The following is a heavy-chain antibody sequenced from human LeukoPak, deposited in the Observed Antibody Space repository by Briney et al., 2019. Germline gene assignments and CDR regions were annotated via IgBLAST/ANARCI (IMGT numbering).Heavy chain of an antibody. CDR1: GGSISSYY. Sequence: SETLSLTCTVSGGSISSYYWSCIRQPPGKGLEWIGYIYYTGSTNYNPSLKSRVTISVDTSKNQFSLKLSSVTAADTAVYYCARHSSHGIAAAGSSFDYWGQGTLVTVSS. CDR2: IYYTGST. J-gene: IGHJ4*02. D-gene: IGHD6-13*01. CDR3: ARHSSHGIAAAGSSFDY. V-gene: IGHV4-59*08.